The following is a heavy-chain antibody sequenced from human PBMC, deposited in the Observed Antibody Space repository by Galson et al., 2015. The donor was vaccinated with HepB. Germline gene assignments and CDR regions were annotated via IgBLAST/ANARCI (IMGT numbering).Heavy chain of an antibody. Sequence: LSLTCTVSGGSISSGSYYWSWIRQPAGKGLEWIGHIYTSRSTNYNPSLKSRVTMSVDTSKNQFSLKLSSVTAADTAVYYCARGKVGGNYYYYMDVWGEGTTVTVSS. J-gene: IGHJ6*03. V-gene: IGHV4-61*09. CDR2: IYTSRST. CDR3: ARGKVGGNYYYYMDV. D-gene: IGHD1-26*01. CDR1: GGSISSGSYY.